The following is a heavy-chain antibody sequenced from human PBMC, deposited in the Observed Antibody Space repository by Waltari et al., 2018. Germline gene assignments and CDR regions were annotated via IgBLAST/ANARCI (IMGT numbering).Heavy chain of an antibody. CDR3: AKDNRSYRPWGSFDY. CDR1: GSSLDDFA. D-gene: IGHD1-26*01. Sequence: EVQLVESGGGLVQPGRSLRLSCAAAGSSLDDFAMHWVRQAPGKGLEWVSGISWNTGNIGYADSVKGRFTISRDNAKNSLYLQMNSLRAEDTALYYCAKDNRSYRPWGSFDYWGQGTLVTVSS. V-gene: IGHV3-9*01. J-gene: IGHJ4*02. CDR2: ISWNTGNI.